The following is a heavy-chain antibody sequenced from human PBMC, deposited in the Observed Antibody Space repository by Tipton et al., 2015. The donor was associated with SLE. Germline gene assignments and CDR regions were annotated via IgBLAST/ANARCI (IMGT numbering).Heavy chain of an antibody. CDR1: GGSLSSSSYY. J-gene: IGHJ4*02. D-gene: IGHD3-3*01. CDR3: AVHTYDFWGGYYKPFDY. V-gene: IGHV4-39*01. Sequence: TLSLTCTVSGGSLSSSSYYWGWIRQPPGKGLEWIGRIYYSGSTYYNPSLKSRVTISVDTSKNQFSLKLSSVTAADTAVYYCAVHTYDFWGGYYKPFDYWGQGSLVTGSS. CDR2: IYYSGST.